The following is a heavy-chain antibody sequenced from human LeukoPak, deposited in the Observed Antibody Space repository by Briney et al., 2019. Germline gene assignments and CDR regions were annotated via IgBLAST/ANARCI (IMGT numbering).Heavy chain of an antibody. CDR2: INHSGST. CDR1: GGSFSGYY. D-gene: IGHD4-17*01. V-gene: IGHV4-34*01. CDR3: ARGDYGDYNDY. J-gene: IGHJ4*02. Sequence: PSETLSLTCAVYGGSFSGYYWSWIRQPPGKGLEWIGEINHSGSTNYNPSLKSRVTISVDTSKNQFSLKLSSVTAADTAVYYCARGDYGDYNDYWGQGTLVTVSS.